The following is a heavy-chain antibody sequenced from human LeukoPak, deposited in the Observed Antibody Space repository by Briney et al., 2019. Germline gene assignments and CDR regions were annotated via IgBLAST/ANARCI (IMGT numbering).Heavy chain of an antibody. CDR1: GFTFSDYY. D-gene: IGHD6-19*01. V-gene: IGHV3-11*06. J-gene: IGHJ4*02. CDR3: ASTPGIAVAVDY. Sequence: GGSLRLSCAASGFTFSDYYMSWIRQAPGKGLEWVSSISSSSSYIYYADSVKGRFTISRDNAKNSLYLQMNSLRAEDTAVYYCASTPGIAVAVDYWGQGTLVTVSS. CDR2: ISSSSSYI.